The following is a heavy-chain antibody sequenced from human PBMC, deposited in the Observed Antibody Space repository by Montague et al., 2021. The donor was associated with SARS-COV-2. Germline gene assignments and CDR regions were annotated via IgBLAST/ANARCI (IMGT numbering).Heavy chain of an antibody. D-gene: IGHD2-8*01. CDR1: GFSFSSFS. J-gene: IGHJ3*02. CDR3: VRDPGMNGLDI. CDR2: VSTDVNEK. V-gene: IGHV3-30*04. Sequence: RLSCAASGFSFSSFSMRWVRQAPGKGLESLAVVSTDVNEKYYSGSVRGRFTISRDNSKNTVSLQVNSLRVEDTAVYYCVRDPGMNGLDIWGQGTRVTVSS.